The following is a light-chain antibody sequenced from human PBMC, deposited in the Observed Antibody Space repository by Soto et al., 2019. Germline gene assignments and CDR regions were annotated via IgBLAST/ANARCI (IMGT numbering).Light chain of an antibody. Sequence: EIVMTQSPSTLSVSPVERALLSCRASQSVSSNLAWYQQKPGQAPRLLIYGASTRASGIPARFSGSGSGTEFTLTISTLQSEDFAVYYCQQYNNWPQTCGQGTKV. CDR2: GAS. V-gene: IGKV3-15*01. J-gene: IGKJ1*01. CDR3: QQYNNWPQT. CDR1: QSVSSN.